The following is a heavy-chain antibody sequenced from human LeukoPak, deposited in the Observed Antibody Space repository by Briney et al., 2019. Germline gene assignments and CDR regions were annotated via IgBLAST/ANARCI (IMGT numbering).Heavy chain of an antibody. Sequence: GGSLRLSCAASGFTFSSYTMYWVRQAPGKGLEYVSAISSNGGSTYHANSVKGRFTISRDNSKNTLYLQMGSLRGEDMAVYYCAREVNWRFDYWGQGTLVTVSS. D-gene: IGHD1-1*01. V-gene: IGHV3-64*01. CDR3: AREVNWRFDY. CDR2: ISSNGGST. J-gene: IGHJ4*02. CDR1: GFTFSSYT.